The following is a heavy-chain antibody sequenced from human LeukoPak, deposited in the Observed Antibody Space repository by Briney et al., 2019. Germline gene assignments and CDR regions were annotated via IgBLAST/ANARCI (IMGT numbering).Heavy chain of an antibody. J-gene: IGHJ5*02. CDR2: IYHSGST. D-gene: IGHD5-12*01. CDR3: ARDYSGYDSRFDP. V-gene: IGHV4-4*02. Sequence: PSQTLSLTCAVSGGSISSSSWWSWVRQPPGKGLEWIGEIYHSGSTNYNPSLKSRVTISVDKSKNQFSLKLSSVTAADTAVYYCARDYSGYDSRFDPWGQGTLVTVSS. CDR1: GGSISSSSW.